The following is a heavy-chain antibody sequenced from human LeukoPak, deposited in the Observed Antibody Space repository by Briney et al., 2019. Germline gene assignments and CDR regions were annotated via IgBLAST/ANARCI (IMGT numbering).Heavy chain of an antibody. CDR1: GYTFTSYA. V-gene: IGHV7-4-1*02. CDR3: ARDGYGSGSYYNFDY. CDR2: INTNTGNP. D-gene: IGHD3-10*01. Sequence: ASVKVSCKASGYTFTSYAMNWVRQAPGQGLEWMGWINTNTGNPTYAQGFTGRFVFSLDTSVSTAYLQISSLKAEDTAVYYCARDGYGSGSYYNFDYWGQGTLVTVSS. J-gene: IGHJ4*02.